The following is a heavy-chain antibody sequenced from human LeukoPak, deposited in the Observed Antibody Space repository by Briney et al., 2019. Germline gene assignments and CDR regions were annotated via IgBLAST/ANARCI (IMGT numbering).Heavy chain of an antibody. CDR1: GFTFSNAW. CDR2: IKSKTDGGTT. V-gene: IGHV3-15*01. Sequence: GGSLRLSCAASGFTFSNAWMSWVRQAPGKGLEWVGRIKSKTDGGTTDYAAPVKGRFTISRDDSKNTLYLQMNSLKTEDTAVYYCTTRLRYFDWTIYDFDYWGQGTLVAVSS. CDR3: TTRLRYFDWTIYDFDY. J-gene: IGHJ4*02. D-gene: IGHD3-9*01.